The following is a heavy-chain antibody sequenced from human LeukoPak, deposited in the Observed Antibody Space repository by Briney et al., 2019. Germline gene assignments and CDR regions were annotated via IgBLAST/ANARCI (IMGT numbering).Heavy chain of an antibody. CDR1: GFTFRSYS. J-gene: IGHJ4*02. Sequence: GGSLRLSCAASGFTFRSYSMSWVRQAPGKRPEWLSYISTGSTTIYYADSVKGRFTISRDNAKNTLYLQMNSLRAEDTAVYYCVRLVAVPDAYFDYWGQGTLVTVSS. V-gene: IGHV3-48*04. D-gene: IGHD2-2*01. CDR3: VRLVAVPDAYFDY. CDR2: ISTGSTTI.